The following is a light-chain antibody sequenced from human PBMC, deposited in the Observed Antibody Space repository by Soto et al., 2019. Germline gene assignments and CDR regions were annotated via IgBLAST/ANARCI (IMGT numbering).Light chain of an antibody. V-gene: IGKV1D-12*01. CDR2: AVS. CDR1: HVISSW. J-gene: IGKJ4*01. CDR3: QKTNSFPPLT. Sequence: DIQMTQSPSSVSASVGDTVTITCRASHVISSWLAWYQQKPGEAPKLLIYAVSRLQSGVPSRFSGSGSGTDFTLTITSLQPEDFATYYCQKTNSFPPLTFGGGTRVEIK.